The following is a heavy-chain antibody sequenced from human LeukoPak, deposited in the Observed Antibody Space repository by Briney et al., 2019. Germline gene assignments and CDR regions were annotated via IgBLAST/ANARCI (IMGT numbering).Heavy chain of an antibody. D-gene: IGHD3-10*01. Sequence: GGSLRLSCAASGFTVSSNYMSWVRQAPGKGLEWVSVIYSGGSTYYADSVKGRFTISRDNSKNTLYLQMNSLRAEDTAVYYCARVSSYYYGSGRVEYYYYYYMDVWGKGTTVTISS. V-gene: IGHV3-53*01. CDR1: GFTVSSNY. CDR2: IYSGGST. CDR3: ARVSSYYYGSGRVEYYYYYYMDV. J-gene: IGHJ6*03.